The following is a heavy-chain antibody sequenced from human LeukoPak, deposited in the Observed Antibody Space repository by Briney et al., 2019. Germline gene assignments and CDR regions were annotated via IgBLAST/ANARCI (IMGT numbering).Heavy chain of an antibody. CDR1: GDSISTSSYY. J-gene: IGHJ5*02. CDR3: ARGLRSAGYSSGWYGRGNWFDP. D-gene: IGHD6-19*01. CDR2: IYYSGST. V-gene: IGHV4-39*01. Sequence: PSETLSLTCSVSGDSISTSSYYWGWIRQPPGKGLEWIGTIYYSGSTYYNPSLTSRVTISVDTSKNQFSLKLSSVTAADTAVYYCARGLRSAGYSSGWYGRGNWFDPWGQGTLVTVSS.